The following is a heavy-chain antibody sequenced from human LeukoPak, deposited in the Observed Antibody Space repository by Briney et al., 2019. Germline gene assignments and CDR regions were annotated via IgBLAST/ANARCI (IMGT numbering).Heavy chain of an antibody. V-gene: IGHV4-38-2*02. D-gene: IGHD4-17*01. CDR2: IYYSGST. Sequence: PSETLSLTCTVSGYSISSGYYWGWIRQPPGKGLEWIGSIYYSGSTYYNPSLKSRVTISVDTSKNQFSLKLSSVTAADTAVYYCARHIDRYGDYEDAFDIWGQGTMVTVSS. J-gene: IGHJ3*02. CDR3: ARHIDRYGDYEDAFDI. CDR1: GYSISSGYY.